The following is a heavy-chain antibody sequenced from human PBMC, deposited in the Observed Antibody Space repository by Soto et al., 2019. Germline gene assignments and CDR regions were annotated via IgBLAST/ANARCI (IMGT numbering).Heavy chain of an antibody. CDR1: GFTFSNYR. J-gene: IGHJ6*02. V-gene: IGHV3-21*06. CDR2: ISGSGKDT. D-gene: IGHD6-6*01. CDR3: ARVHLVRTSSYYCGMDV. Sequence: GGSLRLSWATSGFTFSNYRMNWARDAPGKGLEWVASISGSGKDTFYRDSVKGRFTISRDNAESSLVLQMNSLTVDDTAVYHCARVHLVRTSSYYCGMDVWGPGTTVTVSS.